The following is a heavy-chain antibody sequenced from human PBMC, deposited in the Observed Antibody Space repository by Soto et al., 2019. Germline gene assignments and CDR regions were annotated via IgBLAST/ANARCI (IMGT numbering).Heavy chain of an antibody. CDR3: ARVGCPRSTSCYRAFDI. CDR1: GYSFTDYD. J-gene: IGHJ3*02. V-gene: IGHV1-18*01. D-gene: IGHD2-2*01. Sequence: ASVKVSCKTSGYSFTDYDINWVRQAPGQGLEWMGWISAYNGNTNYAQKIQGRVTMTTDTSTSTAYMELRSLRSDDTAVYYCARVGCPRSTSCYRAFDIWGQGTMVTVSS. CDR2: ISAYNGNT.